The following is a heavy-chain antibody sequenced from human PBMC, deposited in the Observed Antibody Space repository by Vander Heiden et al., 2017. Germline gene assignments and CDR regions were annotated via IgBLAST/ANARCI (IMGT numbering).Heavy chain of an antibody. Sequence: EVQLVESGGGLVKPGGSLRPSCPAPGFTFSSYSMNWVRQAPGKGLEWVSSISSSSSYIYDADAVKGRFTISRDNAKNSRYLKMKRMSAEDTAVYYCARYSSRWHPPDYWGQGTLVTVSS. CDR1: GFTFSSYS. J-gene: IGHJ4*02. V-gene: IGHV3-21*01. CDR3: ARYSSRWHPPDY. D-gene: IGHD6-13*01. CDR2: ISSSSSYI.